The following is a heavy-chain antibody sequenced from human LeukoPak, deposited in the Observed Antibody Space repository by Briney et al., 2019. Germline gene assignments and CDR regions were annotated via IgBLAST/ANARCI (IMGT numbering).Heavy chain of an antibody. V-gene: IGHV3-48*01. CDR2: IRSSSSTI. J-gene: IGHJ5*02. D-gene: IGHD3-3*01. CDR1: GFTFSSYS. Sequence: PGGSLRLSCAASGFTFSSYSMNWVRQAPGKGLELVSYIRSSSSTIYYADSVKGRFAISRDNAKNSLYLQMNSLRAEDTAVYYCAIARITIFGVVQASANWFDPWGQGTLVTVSS. CDR3: AIARITIFGVVQASANWFDP.